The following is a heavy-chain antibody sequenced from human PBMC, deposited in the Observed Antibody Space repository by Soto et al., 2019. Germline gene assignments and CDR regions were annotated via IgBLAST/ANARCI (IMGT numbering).Heavy chain of an antibody. CDR2: ISGHNGNK. J-gene: IGHJ4*02. CDR1: GYTFTSYG. D-gene: IGHD6-13*01. Sequence: VKVSCKASGYTFTSYGVSWVRQAPGQGLEWMGWISGHNGNKNYAQKLQGRVTMTTDTSTSTAYMELRSLRSDDTAVYYCAREAAAGTLDYWGQGTLVTVSS. V-gene: IGHV1-18*01. CDR3: AREAAAGTLDY.